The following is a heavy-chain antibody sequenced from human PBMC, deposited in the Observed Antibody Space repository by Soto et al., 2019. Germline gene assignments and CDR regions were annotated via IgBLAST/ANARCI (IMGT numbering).Heavy chain of an antibody. J-gene: IGHJ3*01. CDR3: ASPTPHRIVGDFEV. D-gene: IGHD2-21*01. CDR1: GGTLKNQA. V-gene: IGHV1-69*01. CDR2: FLPPFNIT. Sequence: QVQLVQSGAEVKKPGSSVKVSCKTSGGTLKNQAITWVRQAPGQGLEWMGGFLPPFNITNYAEKFQGRITITADEATRKSALELFSLTSADTAVYFCASPTPHRIVGDFEVWGQGTMVTVSS.